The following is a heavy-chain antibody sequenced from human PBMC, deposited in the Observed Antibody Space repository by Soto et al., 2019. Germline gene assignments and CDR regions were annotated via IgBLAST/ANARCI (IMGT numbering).Heavy chain of an antibody. Sequence: EVLLVESGGGLVQPGGSLRLSCTASGFTFSSYEMNWVRQAPGKGLEWISYISTSGRTIFDAGSVKGRFTISTDNNRNTLFLQMDSLRHEDTAVYYCERQPAHVYEASPKWFDPWGQGTLVIVSS. CDR2: ISTSGRTI. D-gene: IGHD6-13*01. CDR3: ERQPAHVYEASPKWFDP. CDR1: GFTFSSYE. V-gene: IGHV3-48*03. J-gene: IGHJ5*02.